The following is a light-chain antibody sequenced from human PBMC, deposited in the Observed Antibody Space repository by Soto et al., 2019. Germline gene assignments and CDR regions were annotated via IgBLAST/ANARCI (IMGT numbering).Light chain of an antibody. Sequence: SYELTQPPSVSVSPGQTASITCSGNNLGDKYASWYQQKPGQSPVLVIYQDTKRPSGIPERFSGSNSGSTATLTISGTQAMDEADYYSQAWDSSTYYVFGTGTKVTVL. CDR3: QAWDSSTYYV. CDR2: QDT. V-gene: IGLV3-1*01. CDR1: NLGDKY. J-gene: IGLJ1*01.